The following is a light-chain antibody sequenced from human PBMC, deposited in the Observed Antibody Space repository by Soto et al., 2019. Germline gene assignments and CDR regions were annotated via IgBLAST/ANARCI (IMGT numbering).Light chain of an antibody. CDR2: DAS. Sequence: DIQMTQSPSTLSASVGDRVTITCRASQSISSWLAWYQQKPGKAPKVLIYDASTLDGGVPSRFSGRRSGTDFTLTISSLQPSDFAVYYCQLYGISPHFGQGTRLEIK. V-gene: IGKV1-5*01. CDR1: QSISSW. J-gene: IGKJ5*01. CDR3: QLYGISPH.